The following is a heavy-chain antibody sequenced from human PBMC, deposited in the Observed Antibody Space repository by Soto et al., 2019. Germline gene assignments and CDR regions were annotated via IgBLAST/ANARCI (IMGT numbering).Heavy chain of an antibody. CDR1: GASISSYY. CDR2: ISYGGNT. V-gene: IGHV4-59*01. D-gene: IGHD6-6*01. Sequence: ETLSLTCTVSGASISSYYWSWIRQPPGKGLEWIAYISYGGNTNYSPSLKSRVTISVDTSKNQFSLKLNSVTAADTAVYYCARSNDISSLYFDDWGPGTLVTVSS. J-gene: IGHJ4*02. CDR3: ARSNDISSLYFDD.